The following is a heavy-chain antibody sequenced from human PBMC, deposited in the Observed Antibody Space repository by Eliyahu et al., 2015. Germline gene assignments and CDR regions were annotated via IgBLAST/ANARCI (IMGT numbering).Heavy chain of an antibody. J-gene: IGHJ4*02. CDR2: ISYSGST. CDR1: GXSISSYY. Sequence: QVQLQESGPGLVKPSEXXSLTCTVSGXSISSYYWTWIRQPPGKGLEWIGYISYSGSTNYNPSLKSRVTISVDTSKNQFSLKLSSVTAADTAVYYCARDLHGGGFDSWGQGTLVTVSS. CDR3: ARDLHGGGFDS. D-gene: IGHD3-16*01. V-gene: IGHV4-59*01.